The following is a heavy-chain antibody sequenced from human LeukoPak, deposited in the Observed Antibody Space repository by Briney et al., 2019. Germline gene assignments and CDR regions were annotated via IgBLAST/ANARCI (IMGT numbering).Heavy chain of an antibody. CDR2: ISAYNGNT. J-gene: IGHJ2*01. V-gene: IGHV1-18*01. D-gene: IGHD2/OR15-2a*01. CDR1: GYTFTSYG. CDR3: ARLSRGRLAWYFDL. Sequence: ASVKVSCKASGYTFTSYGISWVRQAPGQGLEWMGWISAYNGNTNYAQKFQGRVTMTTDTSTSTAYMELRSLRSDDTAVYYCARLSRGRLAWYFDLWGRGTLVTVSS.